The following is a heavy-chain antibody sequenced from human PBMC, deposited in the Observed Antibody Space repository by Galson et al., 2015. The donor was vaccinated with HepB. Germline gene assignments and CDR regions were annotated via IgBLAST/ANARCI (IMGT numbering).Heavy chain of an antibody. D-gene: IGHD1-1*01. J-gene: IGHJ4*02. V-gene: IGHV6-1*01. CDR2: TYYRSQWYS. CDR1: GDSVSSRTAS. CDR3: ARAWTSRPSTRQTDHFDY. Sequence: CAISGDSVSSRTASWNWIRQSPSRGLEWLGRTYYRSQWYSEYSASVRGRMTISPDTSENQFSLHLSSVTPEDTAIYFCARAWTSRPSTRQTDHFDYWGLGTLVTVSS.